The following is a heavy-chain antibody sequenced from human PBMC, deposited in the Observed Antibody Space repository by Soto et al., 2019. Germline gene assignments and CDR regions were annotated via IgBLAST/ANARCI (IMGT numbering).Heavy chain of an antibody. CDR3: AKDLEGGPQEQLVFDY. V-gene: IGHV3-23*01. J-gene: IGHJ4*02. Sequence: GGSLRLSCAASGFTFSSYAMSWVRQAPGKGLEWVSAISGSGGSTYYADSVKGRFTISRDNSKNTLYLQMNSLRAEDTAVYYCAKDLEGGPQEQLVFDYWGQGTLVTVSS. CDR2: ISGSGGST. CDR1: GFTFSSYA. D-gene: IGHD6-6*01.